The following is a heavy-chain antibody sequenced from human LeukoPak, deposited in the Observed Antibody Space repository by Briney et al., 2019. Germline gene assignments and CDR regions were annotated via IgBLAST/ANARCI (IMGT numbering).Heavy chain of an antibody. CDR1: GFTFSSYW. V-gene: IGHV3-7*03. D-gene: IGHD2-2*01. Sequence: PGGSLRLSCAASGFTFSSYWVSWVRQAPGKGLEWVANIKQGGSEKYYVDSVKGRFTISRDNAKNSLYLQMNSLRAEDTAVYYCARGEYQLPGDSWGQGTLVTVSS. CDR2: IKQGGSEK. J-gene: IGHJ4*02. CDR3: ARGEYQLPGDS.